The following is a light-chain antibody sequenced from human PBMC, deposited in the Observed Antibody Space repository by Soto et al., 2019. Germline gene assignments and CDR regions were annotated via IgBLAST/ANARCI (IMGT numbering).Light chain of an antibody. Sequence: DIQMTQSPSTLSASVGDRVTITCRASQSLNNDLAWYQQKPGKAPNLLIYDASTLERGVPSRFSGTGSGTEFTLAINSLQPDDFATYYCQQYLRSSITFGQGTRLEIK. CDR2: DAS. V-gene: IGKV1-5*01. CDR3: QQYLRSSIT. J-gene: IGKJ5*01. CDR1: QSLNND.